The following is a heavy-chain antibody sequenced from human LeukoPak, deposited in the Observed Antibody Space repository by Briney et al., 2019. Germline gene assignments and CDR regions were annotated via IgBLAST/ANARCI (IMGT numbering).Heavy chain of an antibody. CDR3: ARGRMEGKAVVINWYFDL. Sequence: PSETLSLTCAVYGGSFSGYYWSWIRQPPGKGLEGIGEINHSGSTNYNPSLKSRVTISVDTTKNQFSLKLSSVTAADTAVYYCARGRMEGKAVVINWYFDLWGRGTLVTVSS. V-gene: IGHV4-34*01. D-gene: IGHD3-22*01. J-gene: IGHJ2*01. CDR2: INHSGST. CDR1: GGSFSGYY.